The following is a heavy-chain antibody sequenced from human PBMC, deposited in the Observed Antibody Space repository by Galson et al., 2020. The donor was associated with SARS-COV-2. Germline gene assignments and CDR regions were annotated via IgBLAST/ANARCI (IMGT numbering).Heavy chain of an antibody. CDR1: GGSISSGGYY. CDR2: IYYSGST. V-gene: IGHV4-31*03. CDR3: ARVGDGYCSGGSCYPAPGY. D-gene: IGHD2-15*01. J-gene: IGHJ4*02. Sequence: ASETLSLTCTVSGGSISSGGYYWSWIRQHPGKGLEWIGYIYYSGSTYYNPSLKSRVTISVDTSKNQFSLKLSSVTAADTAVYYCARVGDGYCSGGSCYPAPGYWGQGTLVTVSS.